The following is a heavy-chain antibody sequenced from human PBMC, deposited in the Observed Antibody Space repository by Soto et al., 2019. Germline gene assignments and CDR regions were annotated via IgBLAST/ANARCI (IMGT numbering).Heavy chain of an antibody. J-gene: IGHJ6*03. D-gene: IGHD6-6*01. CDR3: AKVFSSFGYYYYMDV. V-gene: IGHV3-23*01. Sequence: GGSLRLSCAASGFTFSSYAMSWLRQAPGKGLEWVSAISGSGGSTYYADSVKGRFTISRGNSKNTLYLQMNSLRAEDTAVYYCAKVFSSFGYYYYMDVWGKGTTVTVSS. CDR2: ISGSGGST. CDR1: GFTFSSYA.